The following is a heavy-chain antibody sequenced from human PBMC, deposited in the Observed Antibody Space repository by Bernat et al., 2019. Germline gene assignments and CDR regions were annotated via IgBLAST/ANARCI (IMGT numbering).Heavy chain of an antibody. Sequence: QVQLVESGGGVVQSGGSLRLSCAASGFTFRSHGMHWVRQAPGKGLEWVAVIWYDGSNKYYADSAKGRFTISRDNSKNTLDLQLNNLRAEDTAVYYCARDIAARYVVYWGQGTLVTVSS. D-gene: IGHD6-6*01. J-gene: IGHJ4*02. CDR1: GFTFRSHG. CDR3: ARDIAARYVVY. V-gene: IGHV3-33*01. CDR2: IWYDGSNK.